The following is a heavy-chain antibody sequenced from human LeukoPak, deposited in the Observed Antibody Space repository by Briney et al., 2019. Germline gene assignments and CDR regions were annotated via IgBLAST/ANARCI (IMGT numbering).Heavy chain of an antibody. CDR1: GFTFSSYA. CDR2: ISASDGST. CDR3: AKSGRFLEWLYLDY. D-gene: IGHD3-3*01. V-gene: IGHV3-23*01. J-gene: IGHJ4*02. Sequence: GGSLRLSCAASGFTFSSYATTWVRQAPGRGLEWVSVISASDGSTYYADSVKGRFTISRDNSKNMLYLQMNSLRAEDTAVYYCAKSGRFLEWLYLDYWGQGTLVTVSS.